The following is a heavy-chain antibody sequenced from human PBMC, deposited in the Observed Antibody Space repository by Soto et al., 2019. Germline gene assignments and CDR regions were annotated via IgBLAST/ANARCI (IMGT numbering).Heavy chain of an antibody. CDR1: GFTFSSYS. CDR3: AGAAAGTEWFDP. D-gene: IGHD6-13*01. Sequence: LRLSCAASGFTFSSYSMNWVRQAPGKGLEWVSSISSSSSYIYYVDSVKGRFTISRDNAKNSLYLQMNSLRAEDTAVYYCAGAAAGTEWFDPWGQGTLVTVSS. CDR2: ISSSSSYI. J-gene: IGHJ5*02. V-gene: IGHV3-21*01.